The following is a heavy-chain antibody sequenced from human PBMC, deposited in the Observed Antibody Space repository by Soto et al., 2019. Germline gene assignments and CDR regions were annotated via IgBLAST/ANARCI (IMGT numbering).Heavy chain of an antibody. CDR1: GFTFSSYA. CDR3: ARDERYNYFDY. CDR2: ISYDGSNK. V-gene: IGHV3-30-3*01. Sequence: GGSLRLSCAASGFTFSSYAMHWVRQAPGKGLEWVAVISYDGSNKYYADSVKGRFTISRDNSKNTLYLQMNSLRAEDTAVYYCARDERYNYFDYWGQGPLVTVSS. D-gene: IGHD1-26*01. J-gene: IGHJ4*02.